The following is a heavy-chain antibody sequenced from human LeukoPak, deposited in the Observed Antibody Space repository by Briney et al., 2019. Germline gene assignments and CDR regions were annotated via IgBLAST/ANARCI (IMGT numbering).Heavy chain of an antibody. J-gene: IGHJ4*02. Sequence: PSETLSLTCTVSGGSISSYYWSWIRQPPGKGLEWIGYIYYSGSTNYNPSLKSRVTISVDTSKNQFSLKLSSVTAADTAAYYCARERRDYYFDYWGQGTLVTVSS. CDR2: IYYSGST. V-gene: IGHV4-59*01. CDR1: GGSISSYY. CDR3: ARERRDYYFDY.